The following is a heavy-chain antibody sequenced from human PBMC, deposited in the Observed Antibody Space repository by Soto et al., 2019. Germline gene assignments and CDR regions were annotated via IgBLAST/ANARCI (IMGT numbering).Heavy chain of an antibody. J-gene: IGHJ4*02. Sequence: EVQLVEPGGGLVQPGGSLRLSCAASGFTFSSYSMNWVRQAPGEGLEWVSYISSRSSTIFYADSVKGRFTISRDNAKNSLYLQMNSLRAEDTAVYYCARIGYSSWIDYWGQGTLVTVSS. CDR2: ISSRSSTI. CDR1: GFTFSSYS. D-gene: IGHD6-6*01. CDR3: ARIGYSSWIDY. V-gene: IGHV3-48*01.